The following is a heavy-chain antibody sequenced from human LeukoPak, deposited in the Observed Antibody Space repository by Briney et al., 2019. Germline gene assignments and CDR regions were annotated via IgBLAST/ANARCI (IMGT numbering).Heavy chain of an antibody. V-gene: IGHV7-4-1*02. CDR1: GYTFTSYA. Sequence: ASVTVSCKASGYTFTSYAMNWVRQAPGQGLEWMGWINTNTGNPTYAQGFTGRFVFSLDTSVSTAYLQISSLKAEDTAVYYCAREGGSELELQYYFDYWGQGTLVTVSS. J-gene: IGHJ4*02. CDR3: AREGGSELELQYYFDY. CDR2: INTNTGNP. D-gene: IGHD1-7*01.